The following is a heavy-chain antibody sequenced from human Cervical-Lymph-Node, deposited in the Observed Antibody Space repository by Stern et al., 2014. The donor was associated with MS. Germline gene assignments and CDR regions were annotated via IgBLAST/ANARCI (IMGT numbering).Heavy chain of an antibody. CDR3: ARDLIVVVGLTVKTYYYYGMHV. J-gene: IGHJ6*02. CDR2: INPSGGSP. CDR1: GYTFTSYY. D-gene: IGHD2-15*01. V-gene: IGHV1-46*01. Sequence: VQLVQSGAEVKKPGASVTISCKASGYTFTSYYIHWVRQAPGQGLEWMGVINPSGGSPTYAQKFQGRVNMTRNTSTTTVFMELSSLTSDDTAVYYCARDLIVVVGLTVKTYYYYGMHVWGQGTPVTVAS.